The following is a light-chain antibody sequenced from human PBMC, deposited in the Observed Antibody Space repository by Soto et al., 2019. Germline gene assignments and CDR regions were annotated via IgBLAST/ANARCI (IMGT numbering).Light chain of an antibody. V-gene: IGKV1-6*01. CDR3: LQDYNYIWT. CDR2: AAS. J-gene: IGKJ1*01. Sequence: AIQMTQSPSSLSASVGDRVTITCRTSQDIRNALGWFQQKPGKAPKLLIYAASTLKSGVPSRFSGSASGTDFTLTISGLQPEDFATYYCLQDYNYIWTFGQGSRVEI. CDR1: QDIRNA.